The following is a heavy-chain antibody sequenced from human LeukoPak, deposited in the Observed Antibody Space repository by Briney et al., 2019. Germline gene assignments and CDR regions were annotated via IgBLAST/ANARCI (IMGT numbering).Heavy chain of an antibody. V-gene: IGHV3-23*01. J-gene: IGHJ4*02. CDR3: AKDSSGWCEGDY. CDR1: GFTFSSYA. CDR2: ISGSGGST. Sequence: TGGSLRLSCAASGFTFSSYAMSWVRQAPGKGLEWVSAISGSGGSTYYADSVKGRFTISRDNSKNTLYLQMNSLRAEDTAVYYCAKDSSGWCEGDYWGQGTLVTVSS. D-gene: IGHD6-19*01.